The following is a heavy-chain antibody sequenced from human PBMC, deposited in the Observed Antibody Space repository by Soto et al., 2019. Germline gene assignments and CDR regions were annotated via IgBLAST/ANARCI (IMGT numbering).Heavy chain of an antibody. CDR1: GFTFSDYY. D-gene: IGHD4-17*01. CDR2: ISSSGSTI. J-gene: IGHJ6*02. Sequence: KPGGSLRLSCAASGFTFSDYYMSWIRQAPGKGLEWVSYISSSGSTIYYADSVKGRFTISRDNAKNSLYLQMNSLRAEDTAVYYCARIPSTEDYYYYYGMDVWGQGTPVTVSS. V-gene: IGHV3-11*01. CDR3: ARIPSTEDYYYYYGMDV.